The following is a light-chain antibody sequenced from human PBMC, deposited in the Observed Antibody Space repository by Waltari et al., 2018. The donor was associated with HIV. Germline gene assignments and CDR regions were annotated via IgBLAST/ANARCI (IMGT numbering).Light chain of an antibody. CDR3: QSFDSSLSSSVV. CDR2: GDT. Sequence: HSVLTQAPSVSGVPGQRVTITCSGSSSNIGAGSDVHWYQQRPGTAPKLLIYGDTNRPSGVPDRFSGSKSGTSASLVITGLQPEDEADYYCQSFDSSLSSSVVFGGGTKLTVL. J-gene: IGLJ2*01. V-gene: IGLV1-40*01. CDR1: SSNIGAGSD.